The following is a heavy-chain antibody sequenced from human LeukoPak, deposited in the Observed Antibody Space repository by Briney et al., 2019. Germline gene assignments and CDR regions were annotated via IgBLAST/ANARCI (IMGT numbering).Heavy chain of an antibody. Sequence: PSETLSLTCTVSGGSISSYYWSWIRQPPGKGLEWTGYIYYSGSTNYNPTLKSRVTISVDTSKNQFSLKLSSVTAADTAVYYCARSIRDSYDLGYYFDYWGQGTLVTVSS. CDR1: GGSISSYY. D-gene: IGHD5-18*01. J-gene: IGHJ4*02. CDR3: ARSIRDSYDLGYYFDY. V-gene: IGHV4-59*01. CDR2: IYYSGST.